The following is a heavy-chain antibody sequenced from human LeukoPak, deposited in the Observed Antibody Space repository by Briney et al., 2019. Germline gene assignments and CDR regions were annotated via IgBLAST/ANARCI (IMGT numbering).Heavy chain of an antibody. Sequence: PSETLSLTCAVYGGSFSGYSWSSIRQPPGKGLECIGEINHSGNTNYNPSSKSRVTISVDTSKNQFSLQPGYVTAADTAIYYCARVIRGYCSGGDCLSGYYYFYYYMDVWGKGTTVTVSS. J-gene: IGHJ6*03. V-gene: IGHV4-34*01. CDR2: INHSGNT. CDR3: ARVIRGYCSGGDCLSGYYYFYYYMDV. D-gene: IGHD2-15*01. CDR1: GGSFSGYS.